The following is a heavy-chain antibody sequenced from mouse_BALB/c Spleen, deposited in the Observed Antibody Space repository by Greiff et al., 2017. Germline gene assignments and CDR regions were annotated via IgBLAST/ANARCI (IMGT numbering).Heavy chain of an antibody. CDR3: ARSGNYYAMDY. V-gene: IGHV1-9*01. Sequence: LQESGAELMKPGASVKISCKATGYTFSSYWIEWVKQRPGHGLEWIGEILPGSGSTNYNEKFKGKATFTADTSSNTAYMQLSSLTSEDSAVYYCARSGNYYAMDYWGQGTSVTVSS. CDR2: ILPGSGST. D-gene: IGHD2-1*01. J-gene: IGHJ4*01. CDR1: GYTFSSYW.